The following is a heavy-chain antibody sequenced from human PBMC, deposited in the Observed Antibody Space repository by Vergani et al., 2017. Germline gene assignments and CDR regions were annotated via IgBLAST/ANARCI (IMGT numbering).Heavy chain of an antibody. J-gene: IGHJ4*02. CDR3: AKRLSGSSTWYYFDY. D-gene: IGHD6-13*01. CDR1: GFTFTNFA. CDR2: ISGSGGFT. Sequence: EVQLLESGGNLVQPGGSLRLSCAASGFTFTNFAMTWVRQAPGEGLEWVSGISGSGGFTYYADSVKGRFTISRDNSKNTMFLQMNNLRAEDTAVYYCAKRLSGSSTWYYFDYWGQGTLVTVSS. V-gene: IGHV3-23*01.